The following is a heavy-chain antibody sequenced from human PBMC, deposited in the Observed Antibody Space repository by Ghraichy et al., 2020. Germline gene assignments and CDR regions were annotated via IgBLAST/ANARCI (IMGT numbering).Heavy chain of an antibody. CDR3: ARVRAPLDPNPTYYYYYGMDV. D-gene: IGHD1-14*01. CDR2: ISAYNGNT. V-gene: IGHV1-18*01. J-gene: IGHJ6*02. Sequence: ASVKVSCKASGYTFTSYGISWVRQAPGQGLEWMGWISAYNGNTNYAQKLQGRVTMTTDTSTSTAYMELRSLRSDDTAVYYCARVRAPLDPNPTYYYYYGMDVWGQGTTVTVSS. CDR1: GYTFTSYG.